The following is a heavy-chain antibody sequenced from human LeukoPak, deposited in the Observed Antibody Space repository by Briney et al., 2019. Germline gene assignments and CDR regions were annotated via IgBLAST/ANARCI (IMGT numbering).Heavy chain of an antibody. CDR2: ISSSSSTI. J-gene: IGHJ4*02. Sequence: GGSLRLSCAASGFTFSSYSMNWVRQAPGKGLEWVSYISSSSSTIYYADSVKGRFTISRDNSKNTLYLQMNSLRAEDTAVYYCAKDRGNIYCSSTSCYFDYWGQGTLVTVSS. D-gene: IGHD2-2*01. V-gene: IGHV3-48*01. CDR1: GFTFSSYS. CDR3: AKDRGNIYCSSTSCYFDY.